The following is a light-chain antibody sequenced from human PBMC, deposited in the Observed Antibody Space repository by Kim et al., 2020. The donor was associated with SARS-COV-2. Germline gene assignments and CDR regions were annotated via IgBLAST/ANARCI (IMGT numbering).Light chain of an antibody. V-gene: IGLV3-19*01. CDR3: NSRDSSGNHEGV. CDR2: GKN. Sequence: SSELTQDPAVSVALGQTVRITCQGDSLRSYYASWYQRKPGQAPVLVIYGKNNRPSGIPDRFSGSSSGNTASLTITGAQAEDEADYYCNSRDSSGNHEGVFGGGTKLTVL. J-gene: IGLJ3*02. CDR1: SLRSYY.